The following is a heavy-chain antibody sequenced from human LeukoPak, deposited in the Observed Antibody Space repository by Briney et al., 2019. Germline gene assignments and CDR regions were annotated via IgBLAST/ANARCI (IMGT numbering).Heavy chain of an antibody. CDR1: GGSISSGGYY. J-gene: IGHJ3*01. CDR3: AREEVGSGSYSNALDL. V-gene: IGHV4-30-2*01. D-gene: IGHD3-10*01. CDR2: IYHSGST. Sequence: PSQTLSLTCTVSGGSISSGGYYWSWIRQPPGKGLEWIGYIYHSGSTYYNPSLKSRVTMSVDTSKNQFSLKLSSVTAADTAVYYCAREEVGSGSYSNALDLWGQGTMVTVSS.